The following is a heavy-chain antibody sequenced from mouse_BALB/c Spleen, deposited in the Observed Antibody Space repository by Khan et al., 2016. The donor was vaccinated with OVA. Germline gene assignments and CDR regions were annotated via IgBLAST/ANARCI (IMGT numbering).Heavy chain of an antibody. D-gene: IGHD2-1*01. CDR2: ISSGSSTI. Sequence: EVELVESGGGLVQPGGSRKLSCAASGFTFSSFGIHWVRQAPKKGLEWVAYISSGSSTIYYVDTVKGRFTISRDIPKNTLFLQITRLRSEDTAMYYCARSGGNFHWYFDVWGAGTSVTVSS. V-gene: IGHV5-17*02. CDR1: GFTFSSFG. J-gene: IGHJ1*01. CDR3: ARSGGNFHWYFDV.